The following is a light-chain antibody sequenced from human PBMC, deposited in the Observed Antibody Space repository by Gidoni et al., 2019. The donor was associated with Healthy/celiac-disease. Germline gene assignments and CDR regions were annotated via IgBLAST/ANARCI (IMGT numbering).Light chain of an antibody. Sequence: DIQMTHSPSSLSASVGDRVTITCRASQRISSYLNWYQQKPGKAPKLLIYAASSLQSGVPSRFSGSGSGTEFTLTISSLQPEDFATYYCQQSYSTPWTFXQXTKVEIK. CDR1: QRISSY. CDR2: AAS. CDR3: QQSYSTPWT. J-gene: IGKJ1*01. V-gene: IGKV1-39*01.